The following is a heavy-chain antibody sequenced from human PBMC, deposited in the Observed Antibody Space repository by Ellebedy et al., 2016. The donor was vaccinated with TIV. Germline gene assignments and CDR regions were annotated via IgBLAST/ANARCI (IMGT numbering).Heavy chain of an antibody. CDR3: ARQRGTSIEDRHIFEQ. D-gene: IGHD6-25*01. CDR2: ITHGGST. J-gene: IGHJ4*02. Sequence: GSLRLXXAVYGASFNTYFWNWVRQPPGMGLEWIGEITHGGSTNYNPSLKSRASISVDTSKSQFSLKLTSVTAADTAIYYCARQRGTSIEDRHIFEQWGQGTLVTVSS. CDR1: GASFNTYF. V-gene: IGHV4-34*01.